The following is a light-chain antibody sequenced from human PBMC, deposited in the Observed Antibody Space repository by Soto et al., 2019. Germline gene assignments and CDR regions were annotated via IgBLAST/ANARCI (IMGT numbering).Light chain of an antibody. CDR2: DAS. Sequence: EIVLTQSPATLSLSPGERATLSCRASQSVSSYLAWYQQKPGQAPRLLIYDASNRATGIPARFSGSGSGTDFTLTISSLEPEDFEVYYCQQRSNWPRHTFGQGTKLEIK. J-gene: IGKJ2*01. V-gene: IGKV3-11*01. CDR1: QSVSSY. CDR3: QQRSNWPRHT.